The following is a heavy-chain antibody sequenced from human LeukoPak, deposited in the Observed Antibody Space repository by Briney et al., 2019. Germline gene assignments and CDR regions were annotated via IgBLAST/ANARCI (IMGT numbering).Heavy chain of an antibody. D-gene: IGHD7-27*01. Sequence: PSQTLSLTCAISGDSVSSNSGAWNWLRQSPSRGLEWLGRTYYRSKWFSDYALSVKSRITINPDTSKNQFSLQLNSVTPEDTAVYYCARAGLWGEFGYWGQGALVTVSS. CDR3: ARAGLWGEFGY. CDR2: TYYRSKWFS. J-gene: IGHJ4*02. V-gene: IGHV6-1*01. CDR1: GDSVSSNSGA.